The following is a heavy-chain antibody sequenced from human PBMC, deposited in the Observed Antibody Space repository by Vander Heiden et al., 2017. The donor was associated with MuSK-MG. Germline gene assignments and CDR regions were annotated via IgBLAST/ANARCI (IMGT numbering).Heavy chain of an antibody. CDR1: GFTFSSYS. Sequence: EVQLVESGGGLVKPGGSLRLSCAASGFTFSSYSMTWVRQAPGKGLEWVSSISSSSSYIYYADSVKGRFTISRDNAKNSLYLQMNSLRAEDTAVYYCARERGGAAAQLLRYYYYYGMDVWGQGTTVTVSS. CDR2: ISSSSSYI. CDR3: ARERGGAAAQLLRYYYYYGMDV. J-gene: IGHJ6*02. D-gene: IGHD6-13*01. V-gene: IGHV3-21*01.